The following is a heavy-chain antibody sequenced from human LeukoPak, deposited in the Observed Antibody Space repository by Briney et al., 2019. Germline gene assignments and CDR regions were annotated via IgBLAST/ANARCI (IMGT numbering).Heavy chain of an antibody. J-gene: IGHJ4*02. CDR2: INPNSGGT. Sequence: GSSVKVSCKASRYTFTDYYVHWVRQAPGQGLEWMGWINPNSGGTNYAQKFQGRVTMTRDPSISTAHMELSRLSSDDTAVYYCARGRFFVWLLYGDYWGQGTLVTVSS. V-gene: IGHV1-2*02. CDR1: RYTFTDYY. D-gene: IGHD3-9*01. CDR3: ARGRFFVWLLYGDY.